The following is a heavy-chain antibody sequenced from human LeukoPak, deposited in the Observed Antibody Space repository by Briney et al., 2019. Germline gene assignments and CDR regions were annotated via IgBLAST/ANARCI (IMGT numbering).Heavy chain of an antibody. V-gene: IGHV1-18*01. CDR3: ATGGGSCPGGCWFDP. D-gene: IGHD2-15*01. J-gene: IGHJ5*02. Sequence: ASVKVSCKASGYTFTSYGISWVRQATGQGLEWMGWINDNNGNTDYEQKLQGRVTKTHDTSTRTAYMELRSLRSDDTAVYYCATGGGSCPGGCWFDPWGQGTLVTVSS. CDR1: GYTFTSYG. CDR2: INDNNGNT.